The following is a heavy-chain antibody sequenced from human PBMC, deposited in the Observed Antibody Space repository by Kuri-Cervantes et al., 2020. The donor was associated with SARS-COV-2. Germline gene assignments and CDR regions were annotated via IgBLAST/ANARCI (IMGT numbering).Heavy chain of an antibody. D-gene: IGHD2-2*01. CDR3: TTDGGLGYCSSTSCYPFDY. CDR2: IKSKTDGGTT. Sequence: GGSLRLSCAASGFTFSSYEMSWVRQAPGKGLEWVGRIKSKTDGGTTDYAAPVKGRFTISRDDSKNTLYLQMNSLKTEDTAVYYCTTDGGLGYCSSTSCYPFDYWGQGTLVTVSS. V-gene: IGHV3-15*01. J-gene: IGHJ4*02. CDR1: GFTFSSYE.